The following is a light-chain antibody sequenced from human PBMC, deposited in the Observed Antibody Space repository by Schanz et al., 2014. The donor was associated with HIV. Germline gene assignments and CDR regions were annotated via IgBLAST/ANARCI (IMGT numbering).Light chain of an antibody. CDR1: GSDIGGYNF. J-gene: IGLJ1*01. CDR2: DVN. V-gene: IGLV2-14*03. CDR3: SSYKSSSTYV. Sequence: QSALTQPASVSASPGQSITISCTGTGSDIGGYNFVSWYQQCPGKAPKLVIFDVNNRPAGISSRFSGSKSGNTASLTISGLQPEDECDYFCSSYKSSSTYVFGTGTKLTVL.